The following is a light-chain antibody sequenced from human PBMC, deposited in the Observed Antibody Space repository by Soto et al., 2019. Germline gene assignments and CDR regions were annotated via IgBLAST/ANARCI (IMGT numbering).Light chain of an antibody. J-gene: IGKJ3*01. V-gene: IGKV3-20*01. CDR3: QQYVTSPFT. Sequence: EIVLTQSPGTLSLSPGERATLSCRASQSVSYSYLAWYQQKPGQAPRLLIYDASSRATGIPDRFSGSGSGTDFTLTITRLEPEDCAVYYCQQYVTSPFTFGPGTQVDIK. CDR1: QSVSYSY. CDR2: DAS.